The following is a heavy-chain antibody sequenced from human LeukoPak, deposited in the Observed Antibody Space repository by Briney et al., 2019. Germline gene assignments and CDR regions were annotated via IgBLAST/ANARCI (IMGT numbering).Heavy chain of an antibody. CDR2: ISGSGGST. V-gene: IGHV3-23*01. CDR1: GFTFSSYA. CDR3: ANAWRSPRVDFQH. Sequence: GGSLRLSCAASGFTFSSYAMSWVRQAPGKGLEWVSAISGSGGSTCYADSVKGRFTISRDNSKNTLYLQMNSLRAEDTAVYYCANAWRSPRVDFQHWGQGTLVTVSS. D-gene: IGHD1-26*01. J-gene: IGHJ1*01.